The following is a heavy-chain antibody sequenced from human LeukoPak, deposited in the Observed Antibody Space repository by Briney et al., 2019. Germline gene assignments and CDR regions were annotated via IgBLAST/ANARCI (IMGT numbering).Heavy chain of an antibody. Sequence: GGSLRLSCAASGFTFSGYYMSWIRQAPGKGLEWVSSIGSCGTYTNYADSVRGRFTISRDNAKNSLYLQMSSLRAEDSAVYYCATGHSSFDFWGQGTLVTVSS. CDR2: IGSCGTYT. J-gene: IGHJ4*02. V-gene: IGHV3-11*03. CDR3: ATGHSSFDF. D-gene: IGHD2-21*01. CDR1: GFTFSGYY.